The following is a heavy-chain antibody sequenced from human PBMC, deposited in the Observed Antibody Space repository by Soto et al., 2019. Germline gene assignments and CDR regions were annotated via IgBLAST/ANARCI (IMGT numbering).Heavy chain of an antibody. J-gene: IGHJ5*02. CDR1: GYTFTSYG. CDR2: ISAYNGNT. V-gene: IGHV1-18*01. D-gene: IGHD6-13*01. CDR3: ARPRKNTRYSSRWSWFAP. Sequence: ASVKVSCKASGYTFTSYGISWVRQAPGQGLEWMGWISAYNGNTNYAQKLQGRVTMTTDTSTSTAYMELRSLRSDDTAVYYCARPRKNTRYSSRWSWFAPWGQGTLVTVSS.